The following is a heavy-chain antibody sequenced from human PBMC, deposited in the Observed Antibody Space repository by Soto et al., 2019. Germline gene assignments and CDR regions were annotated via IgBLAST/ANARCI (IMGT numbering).Heavy chain of an antibody. CDR2: ISSSSSYI. D-gene: IGHD3-3*01. Sequence: GGSLRLSCAASGFTFSSYSMNWVRQAPGKGLEWVSSISSSSSYIYYADSVKGRFTISRDNAKNSLYLQMNSLRAEDTAVYYCARDLVYDFWSGYEDYMDVWGNGTTVTVSS. CDR1: GFTFSSYS. V-gene: IGHV3-21*01. J-gene: IGHJ6*03. CDR3: ARDLVYDFWSGYEDYMDV.